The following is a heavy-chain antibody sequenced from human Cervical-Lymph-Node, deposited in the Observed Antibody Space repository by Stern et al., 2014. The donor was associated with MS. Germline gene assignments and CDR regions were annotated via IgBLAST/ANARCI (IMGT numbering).Heavy chain of an antibody. CDR1: GYIFRNYW. CDR2: IYPGDSDT. J-gene: IGHJ4*02. Sequence: VQLVQSGAEVKKPGESLKISCKGSGYIFRNYWIGWVRQMPGKGLEWMGIIYPGDSDTRYSPSFQGQVTISADKSISVAYLQWSSLRASDTAIYYCVRGLPHDYWGQGTLVTVSS. D-gene: IGHD2-21*02. CDR3: VRGLPHDY. V-gene: IGHV5-51*03.